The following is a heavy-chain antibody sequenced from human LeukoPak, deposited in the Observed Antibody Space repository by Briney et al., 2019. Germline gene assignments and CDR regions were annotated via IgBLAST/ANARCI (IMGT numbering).Heavy chain of an antibody. CDR3: GIVAERYGTTTIGSPQVVAAIDY. V-gene: IGHV3-23*01. CDR2: IIGSGGST. J-gene: IGHJ4*02. Sequence: PWGSLRLSCAASGFSCNGFALSWARQAPGKGLEWVSGIIGSGGSTHYADSVKGRFTISRDNSKNTVYLQMNSLRAEDTAIYSCGIVAERYGTTTIGSPQVVAAIDYCGQGTLVTVSS. D-gene: IGHD5-12*01. CDR1: GFSCNGFA.